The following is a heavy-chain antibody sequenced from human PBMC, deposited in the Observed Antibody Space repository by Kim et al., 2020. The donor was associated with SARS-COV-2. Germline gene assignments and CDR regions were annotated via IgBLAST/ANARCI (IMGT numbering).Heavy chain of an antibody. CDR2: INHSGST. CDR1: GGSFSGYY. CDR3: ARGWLYSARRAFDI. Sequence: SETLSLTCAVYGGSFSGYYWSWIRQPPGKGLEWIGEINHSGSTNYNPSLKSRVTISVDTSKNQFSLKLSSVTAADTAVYYCARGWLYSARRAFDIWGQGTMVTVSS. J-gene: IGHJ3*02. V-gene: IGHV4-34*01. D-gene: IGHD2-8*01.